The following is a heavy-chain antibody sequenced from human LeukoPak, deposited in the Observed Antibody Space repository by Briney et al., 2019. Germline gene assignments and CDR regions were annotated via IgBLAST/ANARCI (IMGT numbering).Heavy chain of an antibody. CDR2: IYSGTI. J-gene: IGHJ4*02. CDR1: GFTVSSNS. D-gene: IGHD4/OR15-4a*01. CDR3: ARRAGAYSHPYDY. V-gene: IGHV3-53*01. Sequence: GGSLRLSCIVSGFTVSSNSMSWVRQAPGKGLEWVSFIYSGTIHYSDSVKRRFTISRDNSKNTLYLQMNSLRAEDTAVYYCARRAGAYSHPYDYWGQGTLVTVSS.